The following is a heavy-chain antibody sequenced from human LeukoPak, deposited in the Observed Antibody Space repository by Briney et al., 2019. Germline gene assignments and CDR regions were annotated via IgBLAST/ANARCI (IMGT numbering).Heavy chain of an antibody. CDR1: GYTFTNYG. CDR3: ARDRGSLAVGDSRTSDH. CDR2: ISAYNGNT. V-gene: IGHV1-18*01. D-gene: IGHD6-19*01. J-gene: IGHJ4*02. Sequence: ASVKVSCKASGYTFTNYGISWVRQAPGQGLEWMGWISAYNGNTNYAQKFQGRVTMTTDTSTSTAYMELGSLRFDDTAVYYCARDRGSLAVGDSRTSDHWGQGTLVTVSS.